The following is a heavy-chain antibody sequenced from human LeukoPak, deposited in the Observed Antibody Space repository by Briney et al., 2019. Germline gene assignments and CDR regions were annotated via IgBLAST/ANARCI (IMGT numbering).Heavy chain of an antibody. Sequence: PGGSPRLSCAASGFTFSSYAMSWVRQAPGKGLEWVSAISGSGGSTYYADSVKGRFTISRDNSKNTLYLQMNSLRAEDTAVYYCAGELGYSYGQDYWGQGTLVTVSS. CDR2: ISGSGGST. J-gene: IGHJ4*02. V-gene: IGHV3-23*01. D-gene: IGHD5-18*01. CDR1: GFTFSSYA. CDR3: AGELGYSYGQDY.